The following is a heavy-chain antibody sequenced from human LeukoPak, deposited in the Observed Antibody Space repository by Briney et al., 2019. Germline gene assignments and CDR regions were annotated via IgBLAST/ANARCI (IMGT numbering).Heavy chain of an antibody. J-gene: IGHJ4*02. CDR2: ISSNGGST. V-gene: IGHV3-64*01. CDR1: GFTFSSYA. CDR3: AREGGYGDPFDY. D-gene: IGHD4-17*01. Sequence: GGSLRLSCAASGFTFSSYAMHWVRQAPGKGLEYVSAISSNGGSTYYANSVKGRFTISRDSSKNTLYLQMGSLRAEDMAVYYCAREGGYGDPFDYWGQGTLVTVSS.